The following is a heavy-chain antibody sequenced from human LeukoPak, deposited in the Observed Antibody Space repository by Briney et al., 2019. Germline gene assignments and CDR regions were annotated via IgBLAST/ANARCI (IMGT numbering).Heavy chain of an antibody. CDR3: AWPSSSSGYSFEY. Sequence: SGGSLRLSCAASGVSVSDNYISWVRQAPGKGLEWVSVIYRGGGTHYADSVKGRFTISRDNSKNTMYLQMDNLRAEDTAVYYCAWPSSSSGYSFEYWGQGILVTVSS. J-gene: IGHJ4*02. CDR2: IYRGGGT. D-gene: IGHD3-22*01. CDR1: GVSVSDNY. V-gene: IGHV3-53*01.